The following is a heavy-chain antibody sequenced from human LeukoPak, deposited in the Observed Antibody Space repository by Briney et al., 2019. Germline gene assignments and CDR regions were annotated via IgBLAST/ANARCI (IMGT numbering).Heavy chain of an antibody. Sequence: SETLSLTCTVSGVSISSSNSYWGWIRQPPGKGLEWIGSIYYSGNTYYNASLKSQFSMSIETTKNQFSLRLTSVTAADTAVYYCARQTGSGLFILPGGQGTLVTVSS. CDR2: IYYSGNT. D-gene: IGHD3/OR15-3a*01. J-gene: IGHJ4*02. CDR3: ARQTGSGLFILP. V-gene: IGHV4-39*01. CDR1: GVSISSSNSY.